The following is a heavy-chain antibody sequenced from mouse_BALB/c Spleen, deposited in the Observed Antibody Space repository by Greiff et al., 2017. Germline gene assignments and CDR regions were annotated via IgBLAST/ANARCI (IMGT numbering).Heavy chain of an antibody. CDR3: ARGGLRRGDAMDY. CDR2: IFPGDGST. CDR1: GYTFTSYD. D-gene: IGHD2-4*01. V-gene: IGHV1-85*01. J-gene: IGHJ4*01. Sequence: QVQLQQSGAELVKPGASVKLSCKASGYTFTSYDINWVRQRPEQGLAWIGWIFPGDGSTKYNEKFKGKATLTTDKYSSTAYMQLSRLTSEDSAVYFCARGGLRRGDAMDYGGQGTSVTVSS.